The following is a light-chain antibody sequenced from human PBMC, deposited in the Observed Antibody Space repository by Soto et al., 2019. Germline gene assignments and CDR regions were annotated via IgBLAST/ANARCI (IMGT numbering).Light chain of an antibody. CDR3: QQYGSSPLT. J-gene: IGKJ4*01. V-gene: IGKV3-20*01. CDR1: QSVSSSY. Sequence: EIVLTQSPGTLSLSPGERATLSCRASQSVSSSYLAWYQQKPGQAPRLPIYGASSRATGIADRFSGSGSGTDFTLTIYRLEPEDFAVYYCQQYGSSPLTFGGGTKVEIK. CDR2: GAS.